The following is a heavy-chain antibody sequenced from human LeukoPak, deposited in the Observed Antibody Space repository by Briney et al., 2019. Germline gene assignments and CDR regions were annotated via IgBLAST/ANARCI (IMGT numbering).Heavy chain of an antibody. CDR3: ARGDYGANSGLDY. J-gene: IGHJ4*02. D-gene: IGHD4-23*01. V-gene: IGHV4-30-2*01. CDR1: GGSINSGGNS. Sequence: SQTLSLTCAVSGGSINSGGNSWTWIRQPPGEALESIGHIYLSGNTYYNPSLKSRVTILLDTSNNRFSLRVTSMTAADTAVYYCARGDYGANSGLDYWGQGTLVAVSS. CDR2: IYLSGNT.